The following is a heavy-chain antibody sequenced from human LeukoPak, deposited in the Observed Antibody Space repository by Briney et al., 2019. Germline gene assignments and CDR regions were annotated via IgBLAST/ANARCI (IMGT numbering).Heavy chain of an antibody. Sequence: GGSLRLSCAASGFTFSSYSMNWVRQAPGKGLEWVSSISSSGSYIYYTDSVKGRFTISRDNAKNSLYLQMNSLRVEDTAVYYCARVTRSPFGWFDPWGQGTLVTVSS. D-gene: IGHD2-21*02. CDR1: GFTFSSYS. V-gene: IGHV3-21*01. CDR2: ISSSGSYI. J-gene: IGHJ5*02. CDR3: ARVTRSPFGWFDP.